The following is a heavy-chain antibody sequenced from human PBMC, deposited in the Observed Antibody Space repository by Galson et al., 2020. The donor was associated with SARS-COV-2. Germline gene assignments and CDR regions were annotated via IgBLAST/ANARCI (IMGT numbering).Heavy chain of an antibody. CDR3: AKDMRFGEVPEDY. V-gene: IGHV3-33*06. CDR2: IWYDGSNK. J-gene: IGHJ4*02. CDR1: GFTFSSYG. Sequence: GGSLRLSCAASGFTFSSYGMHWVRQAPGKGLEWVAVIWYDGSNKYYADSVKGRFTISRDNSKNTLYLQMNSLRAEDTAVYYCAKDMRFGEVPEDYWGQGTLVTVSS. D-gene: IGHD3-10*01.